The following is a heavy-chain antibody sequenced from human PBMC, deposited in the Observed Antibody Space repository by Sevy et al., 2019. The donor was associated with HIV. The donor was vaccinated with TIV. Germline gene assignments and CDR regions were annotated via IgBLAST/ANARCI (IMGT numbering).Heavy chain of an antibody. CDR1: GYTFTGYY. J-gene: IGHJ3*02. V-gene: IGHV1-2*02. D-gene: IGHD2-2*02. CDR2: INPNSGGT. CDR3: ARFYTTLYHDAFDI. Sequence: GASVKVSCKASGYTFTGYYMHWVRQAPGQGLEWMGWINPNSGGTNYAQKFQGRVTMTRDTSISTAYMELSRLRSDDTAVYYCARFYTTLYHDAFDIWGQGTMVTVSS.